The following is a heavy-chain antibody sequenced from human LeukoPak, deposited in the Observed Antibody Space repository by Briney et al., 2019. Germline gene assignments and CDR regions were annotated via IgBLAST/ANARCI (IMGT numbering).Heavy chain of an antibody. CDR1: GYTFTSYG. V-gene: IGHV1-18*01. CDR2: ISAYDGNT. J-gene: IGHJ4*02. D-gene: IGHD6-19*01. CDR3: ARDSIAVAGRRGHHYFDY. Sequence: ASVKVSCKASGYTFTSYGISWVRQAPGQGLEWMGWISAYDGNTNYAQKLQGRVTMTTDTSTSTAYMELRSLRSDDTAVYYCARDSIAVAGRRGHHYFDYWGQGTLVTVSS.